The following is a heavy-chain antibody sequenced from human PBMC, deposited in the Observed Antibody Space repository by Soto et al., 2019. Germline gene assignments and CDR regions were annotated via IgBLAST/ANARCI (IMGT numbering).Heavy chain of an antibody. D-gene: IGHD1-26*01. Sequence: SVKVSCKASGGTFSSYAISWVRQAPGQGLEWMGGIIPIFGTANYAQKFQGRVTITAHKSSSTAEMGLSSLRTEDTAVYYCWSGSYKPFRSGYYYYGMDVWGQANTVTVAS. V-gene: IGHV1-69*06. CDR2: IIPIFGTA. CDR1: GGTFSSYA. J-gene: IGHJ6*02. CDR3: WSGSYKPFRSGYYYYGMDV.